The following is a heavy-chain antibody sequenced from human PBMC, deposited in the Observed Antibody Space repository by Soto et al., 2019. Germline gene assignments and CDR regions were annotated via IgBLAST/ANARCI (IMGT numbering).Heavy chain of an antibody. CDR2: IYWDDDK. D-gene: IGHD5-12*01. Sequence: QITLKESGPTLVKPTQTLTLTCTFSGFSLSISGVGVGWIRQPPGKALEWLALIYWDDDKRYSPSLKSRLTITKDTSKNQVVLTMTNMDPVDTATYYCAHVYGGYDNFDYWGQGTLVTVSS. J-gene: IGHJ4*02. CDR1: GFSLSISGVG. CDR3: AHVYGGYDNFDY. V-gene: IGHV2-5*02.